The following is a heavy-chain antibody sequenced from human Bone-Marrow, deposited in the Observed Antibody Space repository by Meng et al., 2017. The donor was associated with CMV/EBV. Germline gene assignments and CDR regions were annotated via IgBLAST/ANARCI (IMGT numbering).Heavy chain of an antibody. Sequence: ASAKVSCKASGGTFSSYTFSWVRQAPGQGLEWMGIINPSGGSTSYAQKFQGRVTMTRDTSTSTVYMDLSSLRSEDTAVYYCARVPILYYYYGMDVWGQGTTVTVSS. V-gene: IGHV1-46*01. CDR2: INPSGGST. CDR1: GGTFSSYT. D-gene: IGHD3-9*01. CDR3: ARVPILYYYYGMDV. J-gene: IGHJ6*02.